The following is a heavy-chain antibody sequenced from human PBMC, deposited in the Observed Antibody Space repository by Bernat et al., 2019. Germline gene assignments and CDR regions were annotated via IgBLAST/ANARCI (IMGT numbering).Heavy chain of an antibody. CDR2: VYYRGST. Sequence: QLQLQESGPGLLKPSETLSLTCTVSGGSISSGSYHWGWIRQPPGKGLEWIGSVYYRGSTYYNPSLKSRVTISVDTSKNQFSLKLSSVTASDTAVYYCARRKHHDYWGQGTLVTVSS. V-gene: IGHV4-39*01. CDR1: GGSISSGSYH. CDR3: ARRKHHDY. J-gene: IGHJ4*02.